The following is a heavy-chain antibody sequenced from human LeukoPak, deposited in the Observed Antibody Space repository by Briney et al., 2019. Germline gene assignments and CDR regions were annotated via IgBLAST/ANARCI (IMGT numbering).Heavy chain of an antibody. V-gene: IGHV3-21*06. CDR3: ARSTGQGGPYYFDS. D-gene: IGHD1-1*01. J-gene: IGHJ4*02. CDR1: GFTSETYS. CDR2: ISGGSTYI. Sequence: GGSLRLSCAASGFTSETYSMNWIRQAPGKGLQWVASISGGSTYIYYPDAMRGRFTISRDNAKNSVFLQVNNLRGDDTAVYYCARSTGQGGPYYFDSWGQGTLVIVAS.